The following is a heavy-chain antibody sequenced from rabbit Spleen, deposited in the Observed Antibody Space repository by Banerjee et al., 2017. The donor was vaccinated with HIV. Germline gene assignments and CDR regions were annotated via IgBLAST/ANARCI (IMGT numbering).Heavy chain of an antibody. CDR3: VREAGYGGYGDANL. CDR1: GFTLSSYY. J-gene: IGHJ4*01. D-gene: IGHD6-1*01. CDR2: IDPVFGVT. V-gene: IGHV1S7*01. Sequence: HLKESGGGLVQPGGSLKLFCRASGFTLSSYYMNWVRQAPGKGLEWIGYIDPVFGVTYYANWVNGRFTISSHNAQNTLYLQLNSLTAADTATYFCVREAGYGGYGDANLWGQGTLVTVS.